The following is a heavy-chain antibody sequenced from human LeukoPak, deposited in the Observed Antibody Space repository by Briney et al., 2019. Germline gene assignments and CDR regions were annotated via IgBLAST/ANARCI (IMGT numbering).Heavy chain of an antibody. V-gene: IGHV3-23*01. CDR3: AKDDIVGYDAFDI. D-gene: IGHD2-21*01. CDR2: FSGSGGRT. Sequence: GGSLRLSCAASGFTFSSYGMSWVRQAPGKGLEWVSSFSGSGGRTYFADSVKGRFTISRDNSKNTLYLQMNSLRAEDTAVYYCAKDDIVGYDAFDIWGQGTMVTVSS. CDR1: GFTFSSYG. J-gene: IGHJ3*02.